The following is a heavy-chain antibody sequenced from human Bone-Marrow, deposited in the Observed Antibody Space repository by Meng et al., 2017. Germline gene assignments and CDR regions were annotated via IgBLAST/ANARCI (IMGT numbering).Heavy chain of an antibody. CDR1: GYNFNIYY. Sequence: GESLKISCAASGYNFNIYYMAWIRQAPGKGLEWVSYISRSSNTIYYADSVKGRFTISRDNAKNSLYLQMNSLKVEDTAVYYCVRLKGYWYFDLWGRGTLVTVSS. J-gene: IGHJ2*01. V-gene: IGHV3-11*04. CDR2: ISRSSNTI. CDR3: VRLKGYWYFDL.